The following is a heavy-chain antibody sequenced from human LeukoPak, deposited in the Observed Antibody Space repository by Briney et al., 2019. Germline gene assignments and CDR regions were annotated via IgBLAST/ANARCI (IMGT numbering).Heavy chain of an antibody. Sequence: GGSLGLSCAASGFTFSSYGMYWVRQAPGKGLEWVAFIRYDGSNKYYADSVKGRFTISRDNSKNTLYLQMNSLRAEDTAVYYCAKDRGDSSSRGVDYWGQGTLVTVSS. CDR3: AKDRGDSSSRGVDY. CDR1: GFTFSSYG. J-gene: IGHJ4*02. D-gene: IGHD6-6*01. V-gene: IGHV3-30*02. CDR2: IRYDGSNK.